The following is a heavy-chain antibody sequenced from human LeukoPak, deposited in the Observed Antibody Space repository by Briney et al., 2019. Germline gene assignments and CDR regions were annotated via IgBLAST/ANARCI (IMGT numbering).Heavy chain of an antibody. CDR2: ISGSGGST. D-gene: IGHD3-10*01. J-gene: IGHJ4*02. CDR3: AKTVLLWFGELSAFDY. Sequence: PGGSLRLSCAASGFTFSSYAMSWVRQAPGKGLEWVSAISGSGGSTYYADSVKGRFTISRDNSKNTLYLQMNSLRAEDTAVYYCAKTVLLWFGELSAFDYWGQGTLVTVSS. V-gene: IGHV3-23*01. CDR1: GFTFSSYA.